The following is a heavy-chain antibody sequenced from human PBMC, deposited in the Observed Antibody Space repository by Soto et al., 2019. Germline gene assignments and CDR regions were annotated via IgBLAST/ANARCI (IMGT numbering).Heavy chain of an antibody. CDR1: GFTFSDYY. CDR3: AHRPSGWYLFDY. CDR2: ISSSSSYT. V-gene: IGHV3-11*03. J-gene: IGHJ4*02. Sequence: SLRLSFAASGFTFSDYYMSWIRQAPGKGLEWVSYISSSSSYTNYADSLKARLTITKDTSKNQVVLTMTNMDPVDTATYYCAHRPSGWYLFDYWGQGTLVTVSS. D-gene: IGHD6-19*01.